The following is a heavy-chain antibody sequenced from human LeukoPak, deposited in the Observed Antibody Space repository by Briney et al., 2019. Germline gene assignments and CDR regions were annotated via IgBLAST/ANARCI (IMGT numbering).Heavy chain of an antibody. CDR2: INWNGGST. J-gene: IGHJ4*02. CDR3: ARGVVAGTPPDLDY. D-gene: IGHD6-19*01. Sequence: GGSLRLSCAASGFTFDDYGMSWVRQAPGKGLEWVSDINWNGGSTGYADSVKGRFTISRDIAKNSLYLQMNSLRAEDTALYYCARGVVAGTPPDLDYWGQGTLVTVSS. V-gene: IGHV3-20*04. CDR1: GFTFDDYG.